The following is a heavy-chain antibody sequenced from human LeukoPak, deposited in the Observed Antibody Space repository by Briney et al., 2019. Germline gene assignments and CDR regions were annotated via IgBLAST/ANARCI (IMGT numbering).Heavy chain of an antibody. CDR2: IYYTGGT. V-gene: IGHV4-61*01. CDR3: ARHKGPGSYYHRYDS. J-gene: IGHJ4*02. Sequence: SETLSLTCTVSGGSVSSGSYYWSWIRQPPGKGLEWIGYIYYTGGTNSNPSLKSRVTISVDPSKNQFSLKLSSVTAADTAVYYCARHKGPGSYYHRYDSWGQGTLVTVSS. D-gene: IGHD1-26*01. CDR1: GGSVSSGSYY.